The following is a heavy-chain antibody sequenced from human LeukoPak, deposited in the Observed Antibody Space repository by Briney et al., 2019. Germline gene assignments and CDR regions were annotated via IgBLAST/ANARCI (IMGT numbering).Heavy chain of an antibody. CDR2: INQDGSEK. CDR3: ARVDSSAFDY. CDR1: GFTFNRDW. J-gene: IGHJ4*02. Sequence: GGSLRLSCAASGFTFNRDWTAWVRQAPGKGLEWVASINQDGSEKYYVDSVKGRFTISRDNAKNSLFLQMNSLRAEDTAVYYCARVDSSAFDYWGQGTLVTVSS. D-gene: IGHD6-6*01. V-gene: IGHV3-7*01.